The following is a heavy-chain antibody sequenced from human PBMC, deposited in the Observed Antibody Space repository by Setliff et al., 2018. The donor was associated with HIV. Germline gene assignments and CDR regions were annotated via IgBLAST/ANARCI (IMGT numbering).Heavy chain of an antibody. CDR1: GGSISSYY. V-gene: IGHV4-59*01. CDR2: NYYSGST. J-gene: IGHJ6*02. CDR3: ARIFGDQGYYYGMDV. D-gene: IGHD3-3*01. Sequence: PSETLSLTCTVSGGSISSYYWSWIRQPPGKGLEWIGDNYYSGSTNYNPSLKSRVTISVDTSKNQFSLELSSVIAADTAVYYCARIFGDQGYYYGMDVWGQGTTVTVSS.